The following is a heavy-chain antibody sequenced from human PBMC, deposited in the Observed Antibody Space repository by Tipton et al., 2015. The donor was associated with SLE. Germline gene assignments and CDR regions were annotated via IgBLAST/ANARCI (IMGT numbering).Heavy chain of an antibody. CDR2: INHSGST. J-gene: IGHJ3*02. CDR1: GGSFSGYY. Sequence: TLSLTCAVYGGSFSGYYWSWIRQPPGKGLEWIGEINHSGSTNYNPSLKSRVTISVDTSKNQFSLKLSSVTAADTAVYYCARGAVVVPAATIPSDAFDIWDQGTMVTVSS. CDR3: ARGAVVVPAATIPSDAFDI. D-gene: IGHD2-2*01. V-gene: IGHV4-34*01.